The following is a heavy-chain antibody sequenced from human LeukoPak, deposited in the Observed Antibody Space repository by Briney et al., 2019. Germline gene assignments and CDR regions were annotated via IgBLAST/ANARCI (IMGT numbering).Heavy chain of an antibody. CDR2: INPNSGGT. CDR3: ARDKQLDWAHYYYYYMDV. V-gene: IGHV1-2*02. J-gene: IGHJ6*03. Sequence: ASVKVSCKASGYTFTGYYIHWVRQAPGQGLEWMGWINPNSGGTNYAQKFQGRVTMTRDTSIRTVYMEMSRLRSDDTAVYYCARDKQLDWAHYYYYYMDVWGKGTTVTVSS. D-gene: IGHD1-1*01. CDR1: GYTFTGYY.